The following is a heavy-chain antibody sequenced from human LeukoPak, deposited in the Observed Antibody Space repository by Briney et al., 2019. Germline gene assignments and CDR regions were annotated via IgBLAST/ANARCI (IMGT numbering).Heavy chain of an antibody. D-gene: IGHD3-22*01. CDR2: ISGSGGST. CDR1: GFTFSSYA. Sequence: GGSLRLSCAASGFTFSSYAMSWVRQAPGKGLEWVSAISGSGGSTYYADSVKGRFTISRDNSKNTLYLQMNSLRAEDTAVYYCAKDFDSCGYYDWFDPWGQGTLVTVSS. CDR3: AKDFDSCGYYDWFDP. V-gene: IGHV3-23*01. J-gene: IGHJ5*02.